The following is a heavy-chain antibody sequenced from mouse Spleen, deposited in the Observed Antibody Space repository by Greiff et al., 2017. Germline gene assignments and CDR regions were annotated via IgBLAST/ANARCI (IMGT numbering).Heavy chain of an antibody. J-gene: IGHJ3*01. D-gene: IGHD1-1*01. CDR1: GFTFSDYY. CDR2: INYDGSST. Sequence: EVQRVESEGGLVQPGSSMKLSCTASGFTFSDYYMAWVRQVPEKGLEWVANINYDGSSTYYLDSLKSRFIISRDNAKNILYLQMSSLKSEDTATYYCAREENYYGSIFAYWGQGTLVTVSA. CDR3: AREENYYGSIFAY. V-gene: IGHV5-16*01.